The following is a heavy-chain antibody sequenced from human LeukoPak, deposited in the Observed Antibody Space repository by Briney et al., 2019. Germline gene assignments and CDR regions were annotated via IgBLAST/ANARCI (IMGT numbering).Heavy chain of an antibody. CDR2: INPSGGST. J-gene: IGHJ6*02. V-gene: IGHV1-46*01. CDR3: ARPIAHTYYYYGMDV. CDR1: GYTLTSYY. Sequence: GASVKVSCKASGYTLTSYYMHWVRQAPGQGLEWMGIINPSGGSTSYAQKFQGRVTMTRDTSTSTVYMELSSLRSEDTAVYYCARPIAHTYYYYGMDVWGQGTTVTVSS. D-gene: IGHD2-21*01.